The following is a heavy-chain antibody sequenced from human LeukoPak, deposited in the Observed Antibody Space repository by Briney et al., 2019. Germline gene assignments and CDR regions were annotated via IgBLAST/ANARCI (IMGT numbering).Heavy chain of an antibody. J-gene: IGHJ4*02. CDR3: ARDQDYDSSGYYY. Sequence: SGGSLRLSCAASGFTFSSYAMHWVRQAPGKGLEWVAVISYDGSNKYYADSVKGRFTISRDNSKNTLYLQMNSLRAEDTAVYYRARDQDYDSSGYYYWGQGTLVTVSS. V-gene: IGHV3-30-3*01. D-gene: IGHD3-22*01. CDR1: GFTFSSYA. CDR2: ISYDGSNK.